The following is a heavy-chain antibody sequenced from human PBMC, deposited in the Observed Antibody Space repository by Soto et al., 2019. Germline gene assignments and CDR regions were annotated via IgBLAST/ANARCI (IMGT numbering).Heavy chain of an antibody. CDR2: IYYSGST. D-gene: IGHD2-21*01. Sequence: SETLSLTCTVPGDSINTYYWSWIRQPPGKGLEWIGYIYYSGSTNYNPSLKSRVSISVDTSKNQFSLKLRSVTAADTAVYYCARLNIVVATLGIRYYYNYHMDVWGKGTTVT. V-gene: IGHV4-59*08. CDR3: ARLNIVVATLGIRYYYNYHMDV. CDR1: GDSINTYY. J-gene: IGHJ6*03.